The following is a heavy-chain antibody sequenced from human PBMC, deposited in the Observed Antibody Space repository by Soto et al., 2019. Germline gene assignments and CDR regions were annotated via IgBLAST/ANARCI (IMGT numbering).Heavy chain of an antibody. Sequence: SVKVSCKASGYTFTRYAISWVRQAPGQGLEWMGGIIPIFGTANYAQKFQGRVTITADKSTSTAYMELSSLRSEDTAVYYCARKLGYCSGGSCYFDYWGQGTLVTVSS. CDR1: GYTFTRYA. J-gene: IGHJ4*02. D-gene: IGHD2-15*01. CDR3: ARKLGYCSGGSCYFDY. CDR2: IIPIFGTA. V-gene: IGHV1-69*06.